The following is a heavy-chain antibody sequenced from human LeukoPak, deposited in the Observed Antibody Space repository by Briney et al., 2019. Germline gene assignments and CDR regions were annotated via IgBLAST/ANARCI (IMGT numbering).Heavy chain of an antibody. CDR1: GFTFNTYG. CDR2: ISGSGGST. Sequence: GGSLRLSCAASGFTFNTYGMSWVRQAPGKGLEWVSGISGSGGSTYYADSVKGRFTISRDNSKNTLYLQMNSLRAEDTAVYYCAKVNVVATIYLDYWGQGTLVTVSS. V-gene: IGHV3-23*01. D-gene: IGHD5-12*01. CDR3: AKVNVVATIYLDY. J-gene: IGHJ4*02.